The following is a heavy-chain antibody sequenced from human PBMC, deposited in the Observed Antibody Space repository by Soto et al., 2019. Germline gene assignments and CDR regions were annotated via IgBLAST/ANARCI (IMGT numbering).Heavy chain of an antibody. J-gene: IGHJ6*02. CDR2: IMPLYAKP. D-gene: IGHD1-26*01. CDR1: GGTFNTYT. CDR3: ASLNNWSSGDGRIDV. Sequence: QVQLVQSGAEVKKPGSSVKVSCTASGGTFNTYTISWVRQVPGLGLEGMGGIMPLYAKPTYAQPFLGRLTIASDDHTNTVYMELSSLRSEDTSLYYCASLNNWSSGDGRIDVWGRGTAVSVSS. V-gene: IGHV1-69*01.